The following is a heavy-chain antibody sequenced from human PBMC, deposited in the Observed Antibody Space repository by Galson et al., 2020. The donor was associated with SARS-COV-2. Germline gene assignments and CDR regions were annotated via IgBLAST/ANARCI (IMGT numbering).Heavy chain of an antibody. V-gene: IGHV3-21*01. Sequence: TGGSLRLSCAASGFTFSSYAMNWARQAPGKGLEWVSLISSSRGSYIYYADSVKGRFTISRDNAKNSLYLQMNSLRAEDTAVYYCVREGCSSTSCYTPGGYYYDGMDVWGQGTTVTLSS. CDR3: VREGCSSTSCYTPGGYYYDGMDV. CDR2: ISSSRGSYI. CDR1: GFTFSSYA. J-gene: IGHJ6*02. D-gene: IGHD2-2*02.